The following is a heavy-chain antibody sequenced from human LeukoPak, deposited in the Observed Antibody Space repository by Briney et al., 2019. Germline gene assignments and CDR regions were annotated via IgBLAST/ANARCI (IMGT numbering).Heavy chain of an antibody. CDR2: IIPIFGTA. J-gene: IGHJ6*03. CDR1: GGTFSSYA. CDR3: ARESGYCSGGSCYGTKYYYYYYMDV. V-gene: IGHV1-69*06. D-gene: IGHD2-15*01. Sequence: SVKVSCKASGGTFSSYAISWVRQAPGQGLEWMGGIIPIFGTANYAQKFQGRVTITADKSTSTAYMELSSLRSEDTAVYYCARESGYCSGGSCYGTKYYYYYYMDVWGKGTTVTVSS.